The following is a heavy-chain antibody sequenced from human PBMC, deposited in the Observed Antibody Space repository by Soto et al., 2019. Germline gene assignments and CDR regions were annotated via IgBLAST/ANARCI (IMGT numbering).Heavy chain of an antibody. V-gene: IGHV4-59*01. J-gene: IGHJ3*02. Sequence: ETLSLTCTVSGGPISSYYWSWIRQPPGKGLEWIGHIYHSGSTNYNPSLKSRVTISVDTSKNQFSLKLSSVTAADTAVYYCARRDTAYAFDIWDQGTMVTVSS. CDR3: ARRDTAYAFDI. CDR2: IYHSGST. CDR1: GGPISSYY. D-gene: IGHD5-18*01.